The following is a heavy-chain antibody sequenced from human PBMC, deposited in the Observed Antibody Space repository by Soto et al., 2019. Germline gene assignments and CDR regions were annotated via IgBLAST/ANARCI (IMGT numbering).Heavy chain of an antibody. D-gene: IGHD6-19*01. V-gene: IGHV3-21*01. Sequence: PGGSLRLSCAASGFTFSSYSMNWVRQAPGKGLEWVSSFSSSSSYIYYADSVKGRFTISRDNAKNSLYLQMNSLRAEDTAVYYCARDPASISIAVAGPTTGEDWFDPWGQGTLVTVSS. CDR2: FSSSSSYI. CDR3: ARDPASISIAVAGPTTGEDWFDP. CDR1: GFTFSSYS. J-gene: IGHJ5*02.